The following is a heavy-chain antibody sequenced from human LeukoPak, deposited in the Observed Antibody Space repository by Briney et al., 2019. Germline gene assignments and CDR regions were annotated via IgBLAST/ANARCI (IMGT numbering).Heavy chain of an antibody. Sequence: SETLSLTCTVSGGSISSSSYYWGWIRQPPGKGLEWIGSIYYSGSTYYNPSLKSRVTISVDTSKNQFSLKLSSVTAADTAVYYCARHKRDYYDSSGYYHTYNWFDPWGQGTLVTVSS. CDR2: IYYSGST. D-gene: IGHD3-22*01. CDR3: ARHKRDYYDSSGYYHTYNWFDP. J-gene: IGHJ5*02. V-gene: IGHV4-39*01. CDR1: GGSISSSSYY.